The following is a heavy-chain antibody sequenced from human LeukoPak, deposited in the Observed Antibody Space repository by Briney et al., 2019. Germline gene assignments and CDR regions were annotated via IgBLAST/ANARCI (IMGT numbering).Heavy chain of an antibody. D-gene: IGHD3-16*01. V-gene: IGHV3-23*01. CDR1: GFTLSSYA. CDR2: ISVSGNT. CDR3: VCLGLGGLSLD. Sequence: GGSLRLSCAASGFTLSSYAMSWVRQAPGKGLEWVSAISVSGNTYHADSVKGRFTISRDNAKNTLYLQMNSLRVEDTAVYYCVCLGLGGLSLDWGQGTLVTVSS. J-gene: IGHJ4*02.